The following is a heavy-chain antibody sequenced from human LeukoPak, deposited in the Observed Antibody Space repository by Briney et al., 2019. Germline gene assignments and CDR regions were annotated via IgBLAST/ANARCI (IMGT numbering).Heavy chain of an antibody. CDR1: GLTFSNYA. CDR3: AKGDYGYYYYMDV. J-gene: IGHJ6*03. Sequence: GGSLRLSSAASGLTFSNYAVKWVRQAPGKGLEWVSTISANGGATYYADSVKGRFTISRDNSKNTVYLQMTSLRADDTAIYSCAKGDYGYYYYMDVWGKGTTVTVSS. CDR2: ISANGGAT. D-gene: IGHD4-17*01. V-gene: IGHV3-23*01.